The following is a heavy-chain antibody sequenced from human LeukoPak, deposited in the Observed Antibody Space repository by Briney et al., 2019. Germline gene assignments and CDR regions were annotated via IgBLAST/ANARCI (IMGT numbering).Heavy chain of an antibody. CDR2: INPSGGST. J-gene: IGHJ6*03. CDR1: GYTFTSYY. Sequence: ASVKVSCKASGYTFTSYYMHWVRQAPGQGLEWMGIINPSGGSTSYAQKFQGRVTMTRDTSTSTVYMELSSLRSEDTAVYYCARDLARYCSSTSCYAMDVWGKGTTVTISS. D-gene: IGHD2-2*01. V-gene: IGHV1-46*01. CDR3: ARDLARYCSSTSCYAMDV.